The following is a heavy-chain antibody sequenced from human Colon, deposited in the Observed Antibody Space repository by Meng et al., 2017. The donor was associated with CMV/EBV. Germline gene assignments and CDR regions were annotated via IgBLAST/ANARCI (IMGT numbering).Heavy chain of an antibody. J-gene: IGHJ4*02. CDR3: ARDPSGSRVPFDY. D-gene: IGHD1-26*01. CDR1: GYTFSDYH. Sequence: VTLVQAGARVKKPWDSGKVSCKTSGYTFSDYHIHWVRQAPGQGLEWMGWINSNSGATDYAQKFQGRFTMTRDTSITTVYMELSSLRSDDTAVYYCARDPSGSRVPFDYWGQGSLVTVSS. V-gene: IGHV1-2*02. CDR2: INSNSGAT.